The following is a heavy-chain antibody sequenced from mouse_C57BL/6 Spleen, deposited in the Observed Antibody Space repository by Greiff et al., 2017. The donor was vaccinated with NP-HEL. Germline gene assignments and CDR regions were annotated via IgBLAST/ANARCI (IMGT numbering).Heavy chain of an antibody. Sequence: VMLVESGGGLVQPKGSLKLSCAASGFSFNTYAMNWVRQAPGKGLEWVARIRSKSNNYATYYADSVKDRFTISRDDSESMLYLQMNNLKTEDTAMYYCVRQGYYAMDYWGQGTSVTVSS. V-gene: IGHV10-1*01. CDR1: GFSFNTYA. CDR2: IRSKSNNYAT. CDR3: VRQGYYAMDY. J-gene: IGHJ4*01.